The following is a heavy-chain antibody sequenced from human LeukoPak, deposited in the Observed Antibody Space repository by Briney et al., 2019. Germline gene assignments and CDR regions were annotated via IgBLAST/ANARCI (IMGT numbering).Heavy chain of an antibody. CDR3: AKGGDTDVLRYFDWLLSFDY. Sequence: GASVKVSCKASGGTFSSYAISWVRQAPGQGLEWMGGIIPIFGTANYAQKFQGRVTITADKSTSTAYMELSSLRSEDTAVYYCAKGGDTDVLRYFDWLLSFDYWGQGTLVTVSS. D-gene: IGHD3-9*01. J-gene: IGHJ4*02. CDR1: GGTFSSYA. CDR2: IIPIFGTA. V-gene: IGHV1-69*06.